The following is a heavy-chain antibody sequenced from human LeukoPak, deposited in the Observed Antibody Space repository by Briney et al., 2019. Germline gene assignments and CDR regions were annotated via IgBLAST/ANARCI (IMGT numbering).Heavy chain of an antibody. V-gene: IGHV4-31*03. CDR2: IYYSGST. CDR3: ARQAPGRDRYHVFDY. D-gene: IGHD5-24*01. J-gene: IGHJ4*02. CDR1: GGSISSGGYY. Sequence: SETLSLTCTVSGGSISSGGYYWSWIRQHPGKGLDGIGHIYYSGSTYYNPSLKSRVTITLDTAKNQSSLKLSSVTAADTAVYYCARQAPGRDRYHVFDYWGQGPLVPVSS.